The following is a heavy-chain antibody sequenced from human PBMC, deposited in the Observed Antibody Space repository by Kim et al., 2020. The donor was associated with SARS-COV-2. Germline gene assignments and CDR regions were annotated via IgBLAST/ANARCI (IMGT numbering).Heavy chain of an antibody. CDR1: GFTFSDYY. CDR2: ISSSSSYT. J-gene: IGHJ4*02. Sequence: GGSLRLSCAASGFTFSDYYMSWIRQAPGKGLEWVSYISSSSSYTNYADSVKGRFTISRDNAKNSLYLQMNSLRAEDTAVYYCARWAVTDPDTGVVNHDAYFDYWGQGTLVTVSS. CDR3: ARWAVTDPDTGVVNHDAYFDY. D-gene: IGHD3-3*01. V-gene: IGHV3-11*06.